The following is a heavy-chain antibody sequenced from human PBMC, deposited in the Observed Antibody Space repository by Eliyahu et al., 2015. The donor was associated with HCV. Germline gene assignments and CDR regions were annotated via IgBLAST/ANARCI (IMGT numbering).Heavy chain of an antibody. J-gene: IGHJ4*02. CDR2: IDRDGSEK. CDR1: GFTLNNYW. V-gene: IGHV3-7*01. D-gene: IGHD1-1*01. Sequence: EAQLVQSGGGLVQPGGSLRLTCVASGFTLNNYWMVWARQAPGKGLEGVANIDRDGSEKNYVDSVRGRFTVYRDNAKNSLYLQLNSLRVEDTAEYFCVTYRSNTWTFFDYWGQGSLITVSS. CDR3: VTYRSNTWTFFDY.